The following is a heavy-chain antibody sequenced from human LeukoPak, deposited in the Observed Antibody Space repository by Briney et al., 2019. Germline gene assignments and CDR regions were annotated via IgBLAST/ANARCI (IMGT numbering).Heavy chain of an antibody. Sequence: SETLSLTCAVYGGSFSGYYWSWIRQPPGKGLEWIGEINHSGSTNYNPSLKSRVTISVDTSKNQFSLKLSSVTAADTAVYYCARGRPNDHGDYLDVWGQGTTVTVSS. CDR3: ARGRPNDHGDYLDV. V-gene: IGHV4-34*01. D-gene: IGHD4-17*01. CDR2: INHSGST. J-gene: IGHJ6*03. CDR1: GGSFSGYY.